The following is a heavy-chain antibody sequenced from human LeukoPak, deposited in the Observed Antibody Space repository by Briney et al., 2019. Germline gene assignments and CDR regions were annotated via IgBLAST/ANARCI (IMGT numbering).Heavy chain of an antibody. Sequence: GGSLRLSCTASGFTFGDYAMSWVRQAPGKGLEWVGFVRSKAYAGTTEYAPSMKGRFTISRDDSKSIAYLQMNSLKTEDTAVYYCTRSNYDSWTWFDPWGQGTLVTVSS. CDR2: VRSKAYAGTT. CDR1: GFTFGDYA. CDR3: TRSNYDSWTWFDP. J-gene: IGHJ5*02. D-gene: IGHD3-22*01. V-gene: IGHV3-49*04.